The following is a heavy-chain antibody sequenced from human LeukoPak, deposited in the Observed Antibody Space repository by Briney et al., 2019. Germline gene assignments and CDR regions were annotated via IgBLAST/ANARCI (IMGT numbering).Heavy chain of an antibody. CDR3: AREDSGYSFDY. D-gene: IGHD3-22*01. J-gene: IGHJ4*02. Sequence: SMKVCCKTSGGTFSSYAISWVRQAPVQVIERMGGIITIFGTANYAQKFQGRVTITTDESPSTAYMELSSLRSEDTAVYYCAREDSGYSFDYWGQGTLVTVSS. CDR1: GGTFSSYA. V-gene: IGHV1-69*05. CDR2: IITIFGTA.